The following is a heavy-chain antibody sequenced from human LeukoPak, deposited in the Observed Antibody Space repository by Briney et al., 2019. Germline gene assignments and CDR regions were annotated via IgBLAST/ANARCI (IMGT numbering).Heavy chain of an antibody. V-gene: IGHV3-48*01. D-gene: IGHD6-19*01. J-gene: IGHJ4*02. CDR2: ISTSTI. CDR3: ARDPAIAVAG. Sequence: GGSLRLSCAASGFTFSSYSMNWVRQAPGKGLEWVSYISTSTIYYADSVKGRFTISRDNAKNSLYLQMNSLRAEDTAVYYCARDPAIAVAGWGQGTLVTVSS. CDR1: GFTFSSYS.